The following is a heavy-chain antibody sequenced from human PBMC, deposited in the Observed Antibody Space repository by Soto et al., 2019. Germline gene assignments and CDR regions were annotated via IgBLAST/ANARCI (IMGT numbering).Heavy chain of an antibody. V-gene: IGHV5-51*01. D-gene: IGHD1-7*01. Sequence: GQSLKISCQGSGYSFTNSWIGWVRQVPGRGLEWVGIIYPGYSDIRYRPSFQGRVTISADKSVNTAYLQWSSLRASDTAIYYCARPPGTGTLFPNWGQGTPVNVS. CDR2: IYPGYSDI. CDR1: GYSFTNSW. J-gene: IGHJ4*02. CDR3: ARPPGTGTLFPN.